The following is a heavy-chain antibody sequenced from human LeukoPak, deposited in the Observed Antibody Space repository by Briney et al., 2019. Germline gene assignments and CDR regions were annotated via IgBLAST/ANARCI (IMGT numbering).Heavy chain of an antibody. D-gene: IGHD3-9*01. Sequence: EPSETLSLTCAVYGGSFSGYYWSWIRQPPGKGLEWIGEINHSGSTNYNPSLKSRVTISVDTSKNQFSLKLSSVTAADTAVYYCARENYDILTGYYYWFDPWGQGTLVTVSS. V-gene: IGHV4-34*01. J-gene: IGHJ5*02. CDR1: GGSFSGYY. CDR2: INHSGST. CDR3: ARENYDILTGYYYWFDP.